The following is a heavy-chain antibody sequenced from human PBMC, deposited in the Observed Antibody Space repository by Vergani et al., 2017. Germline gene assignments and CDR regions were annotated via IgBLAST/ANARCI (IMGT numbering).Heavy chain of an antibody. J-gene: IGHJ4*02. Sequence: EVQLVQSGAEVKKPGESLKISCKGSGYSFTSYWIGWVRQMPGKGLEWMGIIYPGDSDTRYSPSFQGQVTISADKSISTAYLQWSSLKASDTAMYYCARFFNVLLWVGELSGGGYFDYWGQGTLVTVSS. V-gene: IGHV5-51*01. D-gene: IGHD3-10*01. CDR3: ARFFNVLLWVGELSGGGYFDY. CDR2: IYPGDSDT. CDR1: GYSFTSYW.